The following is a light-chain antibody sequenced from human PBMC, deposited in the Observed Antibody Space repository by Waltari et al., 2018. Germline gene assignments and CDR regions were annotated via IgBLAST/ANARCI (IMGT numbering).Light chain of an antibody. CDR3: QHLNSYPT. J-gene: IGKJ5*01. Sequence: IQLTQSPSALSASVGDRVTITCRASQGISSFLAWYQQKPGKAPKLLIYAALTLQSGVPSRFSGSGSGTDFTLTISSLQPEDFATYYCQHLNSYPTFGQGTRLEIK. V-gene: IGKV1-9*01. CDR2: AAL. CDR1: QGISSF.